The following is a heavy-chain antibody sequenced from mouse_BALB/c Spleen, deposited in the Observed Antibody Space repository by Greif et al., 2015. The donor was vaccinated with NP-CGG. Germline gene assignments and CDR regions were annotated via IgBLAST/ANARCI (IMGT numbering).Heavy chain of an antibody. CDR1: GISITTGNYR. J-gene: IGHJ2*02. CDR3: ARYSYDYFDY. V-gene: IGHV3-5*02. CDR2: IYYSGTI. D-gene: IGHD2-12*01. Sequence: DVKLVESGPGLVKPSQTVSLTCTVTGISITTGNYRWSWIRQFPGNKLEWIGYIYYSGTITYNPSLTSRTTITRDTSXIQFFLEMNSLTAEDTATYYCARYSYDYFDYWGQGASLTVSS.